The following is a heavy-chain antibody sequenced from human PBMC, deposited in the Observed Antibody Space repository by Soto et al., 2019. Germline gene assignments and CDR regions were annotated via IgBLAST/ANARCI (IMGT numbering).Heavy chain of an antibody. V-gene: IGHV3-53*01. J-gene: IGHJ4*02. CDR3: ARLVAAVGTDY. D-gene: IGHD6-13*01. CDR2: INSGGST. CDR1: GFTVSSNY. Sequence: GGSLRLSCAASGFTVSSNYMSWVRQAPGKGLEWVSVINSGGSTYYADSVKGRFTISRDNSKNTLYLQMNSLRAEDTAVYYCARLVAAVGTDYWGQGTQVTVSS.